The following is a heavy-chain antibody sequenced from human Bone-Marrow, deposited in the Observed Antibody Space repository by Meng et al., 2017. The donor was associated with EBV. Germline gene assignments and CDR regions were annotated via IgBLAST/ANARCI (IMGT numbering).Heavy chain of an antibody. Sequence: QGALQGSGPGLVKPPGTLSRTCAVPGGSIISSNWWSWVRQPPGKGLEWIGEIYHSGSTNYNPSLKSRVTISVDKSKNQFSLKLSSVTAADTAVYYCARDQGYYDSRGFDYWGQGTLVTVSS. CDR1: GGSIISSNW. V-gene: IGHV4-4*03. J-gene: IGHJ4*02. CDR3: ARDQGYYDSRGFDY. CDR2: IYHSGST. D-gene: IGHD3-22*01.